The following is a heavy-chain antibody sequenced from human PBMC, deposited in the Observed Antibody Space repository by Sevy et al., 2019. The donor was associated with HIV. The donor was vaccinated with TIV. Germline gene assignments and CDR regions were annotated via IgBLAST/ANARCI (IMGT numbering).Heavy chain of an antibody. J-gene: IGHJ6*02. CDR1: GFTFSNAW. D-gene: IGHD2-2*02. CDR3: TTDYTLGYCSSTSCYTSVYYGMDV. Sequence: GGSLRLSCAASGFTFSNAWMSWVRQAPGKGLEWVGRIKRKTDGGTTDYAAPVKGRFTISRDDSKNTLYLQMNSLKTEDTAVYYCTTDYTLGYCSSTSCYTSVYYGMDVWGQGTTVTVSS. CDR2: IKRKTDGGTT. V-gene: IGHV3-15*01.